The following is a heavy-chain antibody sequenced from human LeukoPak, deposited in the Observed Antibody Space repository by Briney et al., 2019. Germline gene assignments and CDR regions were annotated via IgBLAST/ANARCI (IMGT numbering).Heavy chain of an antibody. D-gene: IGHD6-13*01. J-gene: IGHJ4*02. Sequence: SETLSPTCTVSGGSISSYYWSWIRQPAGKGLEWIGYIYNSGSTNYNPSLKGRVTMSVATSKNQFSLHLSSVTAADTAVYYCARSAFLVTAPGLYYFDYWGQGTLVAVSS. CDR1: GGSISSYY. CDR3: ARSAFLVTAPGLYYFDY. CDR2: IYNSGST. V-gene: IGHV4-4*07.